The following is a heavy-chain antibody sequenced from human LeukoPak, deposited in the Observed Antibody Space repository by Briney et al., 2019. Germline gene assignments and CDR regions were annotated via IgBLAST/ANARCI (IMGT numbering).Heavy chain of an antibody. Sequence: PSETLSLTCTVSGDSVSSGKYCWSWIRQHPGKGLEWIRYIYYSGSTYYNPSLKSRVTISVDTSKNQFSLKLSSVTAADTAVYYCARGYCSGGSCYSGLFDYWGQGTLVTVSS. V-gene: IGHV4-31*03. CDR3: ARGYCSGGSCYSGLFDY. CDR1: GDSVSSGKYC. CDR2: IYYSGST. D-gene: IGHD2-15*01. J-gene: IGHJ4*02.